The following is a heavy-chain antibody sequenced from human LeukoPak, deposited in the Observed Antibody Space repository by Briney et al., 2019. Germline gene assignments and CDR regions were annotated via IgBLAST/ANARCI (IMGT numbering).Heavy chain of an antibody. CDR2: INPNTGAT. Sequence: ASVKVSCKTSGHTFTGYFIHWVRQAPGQGLEWMGWINPNTGATNYAREFQGRVTMTRDTSITTAYMELHSLTSDNTAMYYCARDKSPRFGEILFTDSWGQGTLVTVSS. D-gene: IGHD3-10*01. CDR1: GHTFTGYF. J-gene: IGHJ5*02. V-gene: IGHV1-2*02. CDR3: ARDKSPRFGEILFTDS.